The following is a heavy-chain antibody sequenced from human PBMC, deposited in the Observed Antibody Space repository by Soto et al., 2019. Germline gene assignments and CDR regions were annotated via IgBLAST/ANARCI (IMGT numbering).Heavy chain of an antibody. CDR2: ISSSSSYI. V-gene: IGHV3-21*01. J-gene: IGHJ4*02. Sequence: GGSLRLSCAASGFTFSSYSMNWVRQAPGKGLEWVSSISSSSSYIYYADSVKGRFTISRDNAKNSLYLQMNSLRAEDTAVYYCASDRGVAGTPFDYWGQGTLVTV. CDR3: ASDRGVAGTPFDY. CDR1: GFTFSSYS. D-gene: IGHD6-19*01.